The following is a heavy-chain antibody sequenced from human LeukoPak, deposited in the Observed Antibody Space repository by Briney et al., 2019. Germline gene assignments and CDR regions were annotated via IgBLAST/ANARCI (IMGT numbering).Heavy chain of an antibody. V-gene: IGHV3-23*01. D-gene: IGHD1-26*01. CDR1: GFTFTSYA. CDR3: AKDRRGGSYYAATFDI. J-gene: IGHJ3*02. CDR2: ISDSGDIT. Sequence: GGSLRLSCAASGFTFTSYAMSWVRQAPGKGLEWVSSISDSGDITYYAGSVKGRFTISRDNSKNTLYVQMNSLRVEDTAVYYCAKDRRGGSYYAATFDIWGQGTMVTVSS.